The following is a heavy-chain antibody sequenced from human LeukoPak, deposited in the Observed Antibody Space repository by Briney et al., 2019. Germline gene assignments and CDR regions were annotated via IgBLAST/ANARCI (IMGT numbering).Heavy chain of an antibody. V-gene: IGHV4-59*08. D-gene: IGHD3-9*01. CDR3: ARRKYYDILTGLIGWFDP. J-gene: IGHJ5*02. CDR2: IYYSGST. Sequence: SETLSLTCTVSGGSISSYYWSWIRQPPGKGLEWIGYIYYSGSTNYNPSLKSRVTISVDTSKNQFSLKLSSVTAADTAVYYCARRKYYDILTGLIGWFDPWGQGTLVTVSS. CDR1: GGSISSYY.